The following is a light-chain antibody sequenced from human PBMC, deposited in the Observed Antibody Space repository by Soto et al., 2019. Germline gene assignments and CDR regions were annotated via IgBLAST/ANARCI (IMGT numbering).Light chain of an antibody. CDR1: RGISSSY. CDR3: QQYGASPPYT. V-gene: IGKV3-20*01. J-gene: IGKJ2*01. Sequence: EIVLTQSPGTLSLSPGESTTLSCRASRGISSSYLAWYQQKPGQAPRLLIYAASTRATGIPDRFRGSGSATDFTLTISRLEPDDSAVYDCQQYGASPPYTFGQGTKLESK. CDR2: AAS.